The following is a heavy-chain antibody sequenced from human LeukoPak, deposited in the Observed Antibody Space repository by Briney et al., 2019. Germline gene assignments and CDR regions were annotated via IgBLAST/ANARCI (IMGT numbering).Heavy chain of an antibody. J-gene: IGHJ5*02. V-gene: IGHV3-48*02. CDR1: GFTFSSYS. D-gene: IGHD4-23*01. CDR3: VRDRAGGNSVWFDP. Sequence: GGSLRLSCAASGFTFSSYSMDWVRQAPGKGLEGISFISSSSGTIYYADSVKGRFTISRDNAKNSLYLQMNSLRDEDTAVYYCVRDRAGGNSVWFDPWGQGTLVTVSS. CDR2: ISSSSGTI.